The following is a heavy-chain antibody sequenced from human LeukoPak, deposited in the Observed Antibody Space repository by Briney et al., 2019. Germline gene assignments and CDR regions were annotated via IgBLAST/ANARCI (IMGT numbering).Heavy chain of an antibody. CDR2: VSGSGDTA. CDR3: ASACYSNNCNLPAY. D-gene: IGHD2/OR15-2a*01. J-gene: IGHJ4*02. Sequence: PGGSLRLSFATSGFIFSNYDMSWVRQAPGEGLEWVSGVSGSGDTAYYADSVKGRFNISRDNSKNTLYLQMSSLRAEDTAVYYCASACYSNNCNLPAYWGQGTLVTVSS. V-gene: IGHV3-23*01. CDR1: GFIFSNYD.